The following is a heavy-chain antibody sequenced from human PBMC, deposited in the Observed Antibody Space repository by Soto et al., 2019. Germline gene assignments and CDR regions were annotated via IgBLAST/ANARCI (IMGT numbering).Heavy chain of an antibody. CDR2: ISGSGGST. D-gene: IGHD1-26*01. CDR3: AKSLHDPIVGATKGY. J-gene: IGHJ4*02. V-gene: IGHV3-23*01. Sequence: GGSLRLSCAASGFTFSSYAMSWVRQAPGKGLEWVSAISGSGGSTCYADSVKGRFTISRDNSKNTLYLQMNSLRAEDTAVYYCAKSLHDPIVGATKGYWGQGTLVTVSS. CDR1: GFTFSSYA.